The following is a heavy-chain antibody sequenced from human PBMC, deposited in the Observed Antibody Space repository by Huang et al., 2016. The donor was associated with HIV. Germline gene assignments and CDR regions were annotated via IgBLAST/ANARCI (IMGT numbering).Heavy chain of an antibody. D-gene: IGHD6-6*01. Sequence: QVQLVQSGAEVKKPGSSVKVSCKASGGTFSTYAISWVRQAPGQGLEWMGGNIPILDTANYAQKFQGTVTITADEFTSTAYMERSSLRSEDTALYYCARGRTRSSLYDSYYGLDVWGQGTTVTVSS. CDR2: NIPILDTA. CDR3: ARGRTRSSLYDSYYGLDV. J-gene: IGHJ6*02. V-gene: IGHV1-69*01. CDR1: GGTFSTYA.